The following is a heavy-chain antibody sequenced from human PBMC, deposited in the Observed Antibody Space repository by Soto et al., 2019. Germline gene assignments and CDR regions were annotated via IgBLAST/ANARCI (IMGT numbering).Heavy chain of an antibody. CDR3: ARDRPYTYSGGACPLGYYYPGRDV. CDR1: GFTFNTFY. J-gene: IGHJ6*02. CDR2: INPSNGFT. Sequence: QVQLVQSGAELKKPGASVSLSCKASGFTFNTFYIHWVRQSPGEGLQWMGVINPSNGFTIYPQNFKGTVTMTADTSTTTVYFDLSSLKSEDTAVYCCARDRPYTYSGGACPLGYYYPGRDVWGQGTAVTVSS. V-gene: IGHV1-46*02. D-gene: IGHD3-10*01.